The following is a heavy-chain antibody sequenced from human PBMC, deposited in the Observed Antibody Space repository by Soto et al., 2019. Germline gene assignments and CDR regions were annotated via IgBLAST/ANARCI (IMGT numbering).Heavy chain of an antibody. J-gene: IGHJ6*02. V-gene: IGHV1-2*02. CDR1: GYTFTGYY. CDR3: AYSGYYYYYYGMDV. CDR2: INPNNGNT. Sequence: ASVKVSCKASGYTFTGYYMHWVRQAPGQGLEWMGWINPNNGNTNYAQKFQGRVTITRDTSASTAYMELSSLRSEDTAVYYCAYSGYYYYYYGMDVWGQGTTVTVSS. D-gene: IGHD1-26*01.